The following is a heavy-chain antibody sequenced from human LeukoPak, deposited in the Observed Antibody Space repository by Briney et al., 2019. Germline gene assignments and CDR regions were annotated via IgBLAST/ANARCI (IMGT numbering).Heavy chain of an antibody. CDR2: INSDGSST. CDR1: GFTFSSYW. V-gene: IGHV3-74*01. D-gene: IGHD6-19*01. J-gene: IGHJ6*03. Sequence: PGGSLRLSCAASGFTFSSYWMHWVRQAPGKGLVWVSRINSDGSSTSYADSVKGRFTISRDNAKNTLYLQMNSLRAEDTAVYYCAIFQWGGWLTYYYYMDVWGKGTTVTISS. CDR3: AIFQWGGWLTYYYYMDV.